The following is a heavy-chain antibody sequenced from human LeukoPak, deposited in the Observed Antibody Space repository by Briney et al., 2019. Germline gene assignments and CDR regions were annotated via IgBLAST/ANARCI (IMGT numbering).Heavy chain of an antibody. CDR2: INPNSGGT. D-gene: IGHD6-19*01. V-gene: IGHV1-2*02. CDR1: GYTFTGYY. J-gene: IGHJ4*02. CDR3: ARARIAVAGYFDY. Sequence: ASVKVSCKASGYTFTGYYMHWVRQAPGQGLEWMGWINPNSGGTNYAQKFQGRVTMTRDTSISTAYMELSRLRSDDTAVYYYARARIAVAGYFDYWGQGTLVTVSS.